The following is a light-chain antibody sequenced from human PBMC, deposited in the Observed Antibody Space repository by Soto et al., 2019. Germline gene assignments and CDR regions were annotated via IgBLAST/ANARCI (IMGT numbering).Light chain of an antibody. Sequence: DIVMTQSPLSLPVTPGEPASISCRSSQTLLHSNGYNYLDWYLQKPGQSPQLLISLGSDRASGVPDRFSGSGSGTDFTLTISRVEAEDVGVYYCMQSLQPPWTFGQGTNVGIK. CDR2: LGS. V-gene: IGKV2-28*01. CDR3: MQSLQPPWT. CDR1: QTLLHSNGYNY. J-gene: IGKJ1*01.